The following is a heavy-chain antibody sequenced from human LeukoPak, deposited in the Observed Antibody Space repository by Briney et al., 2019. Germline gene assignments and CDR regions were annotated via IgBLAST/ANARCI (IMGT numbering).Heavy chain of an antibody. CDR1: GYTFTSYG. CDR2: ISAYNGNT. Sequence: ASVKASCKASGYTFTSYGISWVRQAHGQGREWMGWISAYNGNTNYAQKLQGRVTMTTDTSTSTAYMELRSLRSDDTAVYYCAREIEAYSGNDFPLSDYWGQGTLVTVSS. V-gene: IGHV1-18*01. J-gene: IGHJ4*02. CDR3: AREIEAYSGNDFPLSDY. D-gene: IGHD5-12*01.